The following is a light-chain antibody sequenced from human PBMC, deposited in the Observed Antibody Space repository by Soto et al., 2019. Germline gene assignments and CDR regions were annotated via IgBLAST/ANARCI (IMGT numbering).Light chain of an antibody. J-gene: IGKJ3*01. CDR2: AAS. CDR1: QSISSW. CDR3: QKYKSAPYT. V-gene: IGKV1-5*01. Sequence: DIQMTQSPSTLSASVGDRVTITCRASQSISSWLAWYQQKPGKAPKIMIYAASSLQGGVPSRFSGSGSGTEFTLTISSLQPEDVATYYCQKYKSAPYTFGPGTKVDIK.